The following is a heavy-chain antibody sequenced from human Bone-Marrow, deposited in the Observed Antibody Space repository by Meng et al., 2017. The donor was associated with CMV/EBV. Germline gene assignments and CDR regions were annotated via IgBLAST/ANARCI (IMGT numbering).Heavy chain of an antibody. Sequence: GSLRLSCAVYGGSFSGYYWSWIRQPPGKGLEWIGEINHSGSTNYNPSLKSRVTISVDTSKNQFSLKLSSVTAADTAVYYCARAFYYGFTGSDAFDIWGRGTKVTVSS. D-gene: IGHD2-8*02. CDR1: GGSFSGYY. CDR3: ARAFYYGFTGSDAFDI. V-gene: IGHV4-34*01. J-gene: IGHJ3*02. CDR2: INHSGST.